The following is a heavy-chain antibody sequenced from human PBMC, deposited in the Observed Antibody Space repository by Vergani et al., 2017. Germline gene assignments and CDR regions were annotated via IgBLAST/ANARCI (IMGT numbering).Heavy chain of an antibody. Sequence: EVQLVESGGGLVQPGGSLRLSCAASGFTFRSYWLSWVRQAPGKGLEWVANIKQDGSEKYYVDSVKGRFTISRDNAKNSLYLQMNSLRAEDTAVYYCASWGYGDYVHYYYGMDVWGQGTTFTVS. J-gene: IGHJ6*02. CDR2: IKQDGSEK. CDR3: ASWGYGDYVHYYYGMDV. V-gene: IGHV3-7*01. D-gene: IGHD4-17*01. CDR1: GFTFRSYW.